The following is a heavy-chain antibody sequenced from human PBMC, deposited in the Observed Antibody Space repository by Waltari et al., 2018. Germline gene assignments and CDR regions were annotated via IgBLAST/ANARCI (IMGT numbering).Heavy chain of an antibody. CDR1: GGTFSSYA. J-gene: IGHJ4*02. Sequence: QVQLVQSGPEVKKPGSSVKVSCKASGGTFSSYAISWVRQAPGQGLEWMGGIIPIFGTANYAQKFQGRVTITADKSTSTAYMELSSLRSEDTAVYYCARGVFFPGSSWSPFDYWGQGTLVTVSS. CDR2: IIPIFGTA. V-gene: IGHV1-69*14. CDR3: ARGVFFPGSSWSPFDY. D-gene: IGHD6-13*01.